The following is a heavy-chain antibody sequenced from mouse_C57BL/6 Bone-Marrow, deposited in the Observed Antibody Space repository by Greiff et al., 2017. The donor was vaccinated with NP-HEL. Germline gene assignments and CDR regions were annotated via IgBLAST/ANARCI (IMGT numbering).Heavy chain of an antibody. V-gene: IGHV1-26*01. D-gene: IGHD2-3*01. CDR2: INPNNGGT. CDR3: ASDDSDY. CDR1: GYTFTDYY. J-gene: IGHJ2*01. Sequence: VQLQQSGPELVKPGASVKISCKASGYTFTDYYMNWVKQSHGQSLEWIGDINPNNGGTSYNQKFKGKATLTVDKASSTAYMELRSLTSEDSAVYYCASDDSDYWGQGTTLTVSS.